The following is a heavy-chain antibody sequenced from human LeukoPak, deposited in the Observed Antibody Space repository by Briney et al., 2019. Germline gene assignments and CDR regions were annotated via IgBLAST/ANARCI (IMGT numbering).Heavy chain of an antibody. Sequence: SETLSLTCAVSGYSISSGYYWGWIRQPPGKGLEWIGSIYHSGSTYYNPSLKSRVTISVDTSKNQFYLKLSSVTAADAAVSSCARCAPAFGDYYDSALFDPWGQGALVTVSS. CDR1: GYSISSGYY. J-gene: IGHJ5*02. CDR2: IYHSGST. D-gene: IGHD3-22*01. V-gene: IGHV4-38-2*01. CDR3: ARCAPAFGDYYDSALFDP.